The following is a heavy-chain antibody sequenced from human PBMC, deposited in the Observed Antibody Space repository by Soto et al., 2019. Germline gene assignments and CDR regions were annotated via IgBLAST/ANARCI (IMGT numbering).Heavy chain of an antibody. CDR1: GFTFSSYA. Sequence: GGSLRLSCAAPGFTFSSYAMHWVRQAPGKGLEWVAVISYDGSNKYYADSVKGRFTISRDNSKNTLYLQMNSLRAEDTAVYYCAKATYGSGSYYGPFDYWGQGTLVTVSS. CDR2: ISYDGSNK. D-gene: IGHD3-10*01. J-gene: IGHJ4*02. CDR3: AKATYGSGSYYGPFDY. V-gene: IGHV3-30-3*01.